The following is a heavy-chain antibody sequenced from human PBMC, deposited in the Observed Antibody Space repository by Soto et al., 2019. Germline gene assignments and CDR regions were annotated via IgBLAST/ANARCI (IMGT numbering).Heavy chain of an antibody. V-gene: IGHV3-15*01. CDR1: GFTFSSYA. CDR2: IKSETDGGTT. J-gene: IGHJ1*01. Sequence: GGSLRLSCAASGFTFSSYAMSWVRQAPGKGLEWVGRIKSETDGGTTDYAAPVKGRFTISRDDSKNTLSLQMNSLKTEDTAVYYCTTARGTYGVEYFQHWGQGTLVTVSS. D-gene: IGHD4-17*01. CDR3: TTARGTYGVEYFQH.